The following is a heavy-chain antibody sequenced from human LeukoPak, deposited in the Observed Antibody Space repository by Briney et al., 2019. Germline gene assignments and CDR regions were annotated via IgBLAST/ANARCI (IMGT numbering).Heavy chain of an antibody. J-gene: IGHJ4*02. CDR1: GFGFSNYW. Sequence: GGSLRLSCAASGFGFSNYWMHWVRQAPGKGLVWVTRMNSDGSATYYADSVQGRFTISRDNAKNTLYLQMNSLRAEDTAMYFCAKGPNYFDSWGQGTLVTVSS. CDR2: MNSDGSAT. CDR3: AKGPNYFDS. V-gene: IGHV3-74*01.